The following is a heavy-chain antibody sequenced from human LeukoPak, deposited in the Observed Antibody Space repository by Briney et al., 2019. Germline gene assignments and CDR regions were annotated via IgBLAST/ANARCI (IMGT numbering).Heavy chain of an antibody. CDR1: GFTFTNYA. V-gene: IGHV3-23*01. J-gene: IGHJ5*02. CDR2: MSGSGENT. D-gene: IGHD3-9*01. CDR3: AKISLTGCLDP. Sequence: GGSLRLSCAASGFTFTNYAMNWVRQAPGEGLEWVSSMSGSGENTFYAGSVKGRFTISRDNSQNTLYLQMNSLRAEDTAVYYCAKISLTGCLDPWGQGTLVTVSS.